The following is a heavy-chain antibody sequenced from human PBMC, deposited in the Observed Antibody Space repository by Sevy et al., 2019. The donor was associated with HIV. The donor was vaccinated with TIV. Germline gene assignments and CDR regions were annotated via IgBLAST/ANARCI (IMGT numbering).Heavy chain of an antibody. CDR3: ARHYIDCSGGSCSSDYFDY. J-gene: IGHJ4*02. Sequence: GGSLRLSCAASGFTFSGSAMHWVRQASGKGLEWIGRIKNKCNNYATAYGASVKGRFTISRDDSKNTAYLQMNSLKTEDTAMYYCARHYIDCSGGSCSSDYFDYWGQGTLVTVSS. D-gene: IGHD2-15*01. CDR2: IKNKCNNYAT. CDR1: GFTFSGSA. V-gene: IGHV3-73*01.